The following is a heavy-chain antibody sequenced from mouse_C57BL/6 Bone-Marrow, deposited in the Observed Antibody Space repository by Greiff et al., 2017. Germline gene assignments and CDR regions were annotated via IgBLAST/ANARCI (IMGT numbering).Heavy chain of an antibody. V-gene: IGHV5-17*01. Sequence: EVKLQESGGGLVKPGGSLKLSCAASGFTFSDYGMHWVRQAPEKGLEWVAYISSGSSTIYYADTVKGRFTISRDNAKNTLFLQMTSLRSEDTAMYYCARRDCGSSPHWYFDVWGTGTTVTVSS. D-gene: IGHD1-1*01. J-gene: IGHJ1*03. CDR2: ISSGSSTI. CDR3: ARRDCGSSPHWYFDV. CDR1: GFTFSDYG.